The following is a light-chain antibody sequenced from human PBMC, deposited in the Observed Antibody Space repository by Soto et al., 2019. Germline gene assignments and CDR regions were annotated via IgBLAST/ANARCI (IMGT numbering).Light chain of an antibody. J-gene: IGLJ2*01. CDR3: SSYTSSSTVV. Sequence: SALTQPASVSGSPGQSITISCTGTSSDIGGYNYVSWYQQHPGKGPKLMIYDVSSRPSGVSHRFSGSKSGDTASLTISGLQAEDEADYYCSSYTSSSTVVFVGGTKVTVL. CDR1: SSDIGGYNY. V-gene: IGLV2-14*03. CDR2: DVS.